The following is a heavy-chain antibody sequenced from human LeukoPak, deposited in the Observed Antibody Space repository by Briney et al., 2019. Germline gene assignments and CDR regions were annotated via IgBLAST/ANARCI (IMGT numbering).Heavy chain of an antibody. V-gene: IGHV3-9*01. CDR1: GFTFDDYA. D-gene: IGHD2-2*01. Sequence: GGSLRLSCAASGFTFDDYAMHWVRQAPGKGLEWVSGISWNSGSIGYADSVKGRFTISRDNSKNTLYLQMNSLRAEDTAVYYCARVPSSTSSYYYYGMDVWGQGTTVTVSS. J-gene: IGHJ6*02. CDR3: ARVPSSTSSYYYYGMDV. CDR2: ISWNSGSI.